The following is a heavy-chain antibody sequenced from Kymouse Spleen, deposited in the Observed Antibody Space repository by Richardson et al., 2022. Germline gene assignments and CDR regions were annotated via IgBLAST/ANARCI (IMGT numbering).Heavy chain of an antibody. Sequence: QVQLQQWGAGLLKPSETLSLTCAVYGGSFSGYYWSWIRQPPGKGLEWIGEINHSGSTNYNPSLKSRVTISVDTSKNQFSLKLSSVTAADTAVYYCARGCGGDCYSYWYFDLWGRGTLVTVSS. CDR2: INHSGST. CDR1: GGSFSGYY. V-gene: IGHV4-34*01. D-gene: IGHD2-21*02. CDR3: ARGCGGDCYSYWYFDL. J-gene: IGHJ2*01.